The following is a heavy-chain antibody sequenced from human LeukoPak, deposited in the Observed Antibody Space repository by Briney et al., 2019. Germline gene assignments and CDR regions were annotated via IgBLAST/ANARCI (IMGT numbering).Heavy chain of an antibody. D-gene: IGHD6-19*01. J-gene: IGHJ4*02. CDR3: AGSGWQVYLDY. CDR1: GFTFTTFW. CDR2: IKQDGSER. Sequence: PGGSLRLSCAASGFTFTTFWMSWVRQAPGKGREWVANIKQDGSERYYVDSVKGRFTISRDNAKNSLYLQMNSLSAEDTGVYYCAGSGWQVYLDYWGQGALVTVSS. V-gene: IGHV3-7*01.